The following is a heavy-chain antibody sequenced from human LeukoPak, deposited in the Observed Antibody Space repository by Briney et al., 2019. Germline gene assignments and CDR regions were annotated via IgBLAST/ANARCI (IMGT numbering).Heavy chain of an antibody. Sequence: GGSLRLSCAASGFTFSSYSMNWVRQAPGKGLEWVSSISSSSSYIYYADSVKGRFTISRDNAKNSLYLQMNSLRAEDTAVYYCARETYCDFWSGYYYYYYMDVWGKGTTVTVSS. J-gene: IGHJ6*03. V-gene: IGHV3-21*01. CDR1: GFTFSSYS. CDR3: ARETYCDFWSGYYYYYYMDV. D-gene: IGHD3-3*01. CDR2: ISSSSSYI.